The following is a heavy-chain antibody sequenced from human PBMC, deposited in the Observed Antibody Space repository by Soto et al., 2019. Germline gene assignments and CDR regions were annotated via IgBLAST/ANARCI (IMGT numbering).Heavy chain of an antibody. CDR2: IIPILGIA. CDR1: GGTFSSYT. V-gene: IGHV1-69*02. Sequence: QVQLVQSGAEVKKPGSSVKVSCKASGGTFSSYTISWVRQAPGQGLEWMGRIIPILGIANYAQKFQGRVTITAAKTTSTAYMELSSPRSEDTAVYYCAPTYSRSTSCYLGWFDPWGQGTLVTVSS. D-gene: IGHD2-2*01. CDR3: APTYSRSTSCYLGWFDP. J-gene: IGHJ5*02.